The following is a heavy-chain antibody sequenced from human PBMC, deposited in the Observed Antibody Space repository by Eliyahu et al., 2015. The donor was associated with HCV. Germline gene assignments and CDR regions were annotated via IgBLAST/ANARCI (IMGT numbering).Heavy chain of an antibody. D-gene: IGHD6-19*01. Sequence: QVQLQESGPGLVKPSETLSLTXPVSGYSIXRXYYWGXFRQPPGKGLDWIGXXYHSGSTYYNPSLRSRVTISVDTSKNQFSLNLSSVTAADTAVYYCARSPVVAGTGADNWGQGALVTVSS. CDR2: XYHSGST. J-gene: IGHJ4*02. CDR1: GYSIXRXYY. V-gene: IGHV4-38-2*01. CDR3: ARSPVVAGTGADN.